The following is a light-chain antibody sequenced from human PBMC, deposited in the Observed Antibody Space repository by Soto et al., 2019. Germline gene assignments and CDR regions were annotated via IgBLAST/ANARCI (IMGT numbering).Light chain of an antibody. Sequence: DIQMTQSPSSLSASVGDRVTITCRASQSISSYLNWYQQKPGKAPKLLIYAASSLQSGVPSRFSGSGSGKDFTLTISSLQPEDFATYYGQQSYSTPRTFGPGTKVDIK. CDR3: QQSYSTPRT. CDR1: QSISSY. J-gene: IGKJ3*01. CDR2: AAS. V-gene: IGKV1-39*01.